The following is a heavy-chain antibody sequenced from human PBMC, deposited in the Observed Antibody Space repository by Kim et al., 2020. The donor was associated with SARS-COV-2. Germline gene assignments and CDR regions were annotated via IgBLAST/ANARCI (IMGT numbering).Heavy chain of an antibody. V-gene: IGHV3-33*01. J-gene: IGHJ5*02. D-gene: IGHD3-22*01. CDR2: IWYDGSNK. Sequence: GGSLRLSCAASGFTFSSYGMHWVRQAPGKGLEWVAVIWYDGSNKYYADSVKGRFTISRDNSKNTLYLQMNSLRAEDTAVYYCARDQGVGSGYYLPWFDPWGQGTLVTVSS. CDR3: ARDQGVGSGYYLPWFDP. CDR1: GFTFSSYG.